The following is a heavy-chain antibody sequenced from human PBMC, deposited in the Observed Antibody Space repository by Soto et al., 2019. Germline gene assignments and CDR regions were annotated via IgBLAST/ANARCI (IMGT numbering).Heavy chain of an antibody. Sequence: GGSLRLSCAASGFTFSSYAMSWVRQAPGKGLEWVSAISGSGGSTYYADSVKGRFTISRDNSKNTLYLQMNSLRAEDTAVYYCAKAQNLNRGFAYCGGDCYHDAFDIWGQGTMVTVSS. CDR3: AKAQNLNRGFAYCGGDCYHDAFDI. CDR1: GFTFSSYA. J-gene: IGHJ3*02. CDR2: ISGSGGST. D-gene: IGHD2-21*02. V-gene: IGHV3-23*01.